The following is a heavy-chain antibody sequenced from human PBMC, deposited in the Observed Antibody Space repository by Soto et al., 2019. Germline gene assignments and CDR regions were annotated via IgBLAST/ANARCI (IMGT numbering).Heavy chain of an antibody. D-gene: IGHD1-1*01. J-gene: IGHJ4*02. CDR2: IYNSGST. CDR3: ATSNSGPDRNAGIFHY. Sequence: PSETLSLTCTVPGDSISSYYWSWLRQPPGKGLEWIGYIYNSGSTTYNPSLKSRVTISIDTSKNQFSLKLTSVTAADTAVYYCATSNSGPDRNAGIFHYWGQGTLVTVSS. V-gene: IGHV4-59*01. CDR1: GDSISSYY.